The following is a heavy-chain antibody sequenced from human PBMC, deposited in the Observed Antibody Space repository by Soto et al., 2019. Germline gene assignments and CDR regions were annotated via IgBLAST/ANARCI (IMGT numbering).Heavy chain of an antibody. CDR1: GCSNSSYD. CDR3: ASMGYHYGSGSYPLDY. J-gene: IGHJ4*02. Sequence: SETLSLTCTVSGCSNSSYDWTWIRQPPGKGLEWIGFMYNSGSTHYNPSLKSRVTISLDTSKNQFSLNLRSVTAADTAVYYCASMGYHYGSGSYPLDYWGQGTLVTVSS. V-gene: IGHV4-59*08. CDR2: MYNSGST. D-gene: IGHD3-10*01.